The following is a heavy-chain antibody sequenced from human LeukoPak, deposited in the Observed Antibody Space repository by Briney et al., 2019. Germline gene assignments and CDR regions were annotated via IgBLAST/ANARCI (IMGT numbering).Heavy chain of an antibody. CDR2: INRSGRA. V-gene: IGHV4-34*01. Sequence: TSETLSLTCAVYGGSFSGDYWSWIRQPPGKGLEWIGDINRSGRAVYNTSLKSRVIISVDTSKNQFSLKVNSVTAADTAVYYCARHKIVITMLGVHRWFDPWGQGTLVAVSS. D-gene: IGHD3-3*01. J-gene: IGHJ5*02. CDR1: GGSFSGDY. CDR3: ARHKIVITMLGVHRWFDP.